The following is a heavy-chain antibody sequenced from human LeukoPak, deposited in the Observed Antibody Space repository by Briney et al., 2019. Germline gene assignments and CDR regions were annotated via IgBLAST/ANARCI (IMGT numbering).Heavy chain of an antibody. V-gene: IGHV3-23*01. CDR3: ARGGYPFLSSWYSDY. CDR1: GFTFSSYA. J-gene: IGHJ4*02. Sequence: GGSLRLSCAASGFTFSSYAMTWVRQAPGKGLEWVSSISGRDSNTYFADSVKGRFTISRDNPKSTVYLQMNSLRAEDTAIYYCARGGYPFLSSWYSDYWGQGTLVTVSS. CDR2: ISGRDSNT. D-gene: IGHD6-13*01.